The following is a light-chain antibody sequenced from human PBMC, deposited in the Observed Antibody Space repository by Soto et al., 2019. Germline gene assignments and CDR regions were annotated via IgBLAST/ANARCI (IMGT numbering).Light chain of an antibody. Sequence: EVVLTQSPATLSLSPGERATLSCRASENVRTFVDWYQQKPGQAPRLLIYGASNRATGIPPRFSGSGPGTDFTLTISNLEPEDFAVYYCQQHSHWPPWTFGQGTRVEIQ. CDR3: QQHSHWPPWT. J-gene: IGKJ1*01. CDR1: ENVRTF. CDR2: GAS. V-gene: IGKV3-11*01.